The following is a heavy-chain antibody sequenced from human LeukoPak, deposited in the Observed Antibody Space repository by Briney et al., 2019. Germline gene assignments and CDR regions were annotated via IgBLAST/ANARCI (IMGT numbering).Heavy chain of an antibody. CDR2: IYYSGST. J-gene: IGHJ6*03. CDR3: ARDPYSGSYGNYYYYFMDV. D-gene: IGHD1-26*01. CDR1: GGSISSSNYY. Sequence: SETLSLTCTVSGGSISSSNYYWGWIRQPPGKRLEWIGSIYYSGSTYYNPSLKSRVTISVDTSKNQFSLKLSSVTAADTAVYYCARDPYSGSYGNYYYYFMDVWGKGTTVTISS. V-gene: IGHV4-39*02.